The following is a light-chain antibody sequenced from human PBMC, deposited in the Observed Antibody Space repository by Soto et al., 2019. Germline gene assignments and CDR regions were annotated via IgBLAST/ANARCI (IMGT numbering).Light chain of an antibody. V-gene: IGKV1-16*01. CDR3: QQYNLYPYT. J-gene: IGKJ5*01. Sequence: DIQMTQSPSSLSASVGDRVTITCQASQDINKNLIWYQQKPGKAPKLLIYDASNLESGVPSRFSGGGSGTEFTLTINSLQPDDFATYYCQQYNLYPYTFGQGTRLEIK. CDR1: QDINKN. CDR2: DAS.